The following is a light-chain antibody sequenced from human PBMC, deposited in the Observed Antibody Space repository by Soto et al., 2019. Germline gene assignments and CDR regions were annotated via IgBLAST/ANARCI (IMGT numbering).Light chain of an antibody. V-gene: IGKV3-11*01. CDR2: DEY. CDR1: QSVSSY. J-gene: IGKJ5*01. CDR3: QKRSSWPCT. Sequence: EIVLTHSPATLATPPWERVNLSFSASQSVSSYLAWYKQKPGQATRLLIYDEYNRATGIPDRFSGSGSGKDFTITIRSIEPEDFAVYYCQKRSSWPCTFGQGKQLEIK.